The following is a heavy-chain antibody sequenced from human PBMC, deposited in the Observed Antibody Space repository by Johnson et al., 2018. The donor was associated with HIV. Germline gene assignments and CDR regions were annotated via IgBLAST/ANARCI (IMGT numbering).Heavy chain of an antibody. CDR3: ARGSLSGSPDS. V-gene: IGHV3-23*04. Sequence: VQLVESGGGLVQPGGSLRLSCAASGFSFSNYAMSWVRQAPGKGLEWVSVISGSGGGTYYADSVKGRFTISRDNSKNTLYLQMNSLRAEDTAVYYCARGSLSGSPDSWGQGTMVTVSS. J-gene: IGHJ3*01. D-gene: IGHD1-26*01. CDR2: ISGSGGGT. CDR1: GFSFSNYA.